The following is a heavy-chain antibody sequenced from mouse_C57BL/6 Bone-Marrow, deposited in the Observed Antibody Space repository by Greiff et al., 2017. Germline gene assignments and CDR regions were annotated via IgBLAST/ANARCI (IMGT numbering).Heavy chain of an antibody. J-gene: IGHJ3*01. CDR2: IWWDDDK. CDR3: ARIADVVATPAWFAC. D-gene: IGHD1-1*01. CDR1: GFSLSTFGMG. Sequence: LKESGPGILQPSQTLSLTCSFSGFSLSTFGMGVGWIRQPSGKGLEWLAHIWWDDDKYYNPALKRRLTISKDTSKNRVFLEIANVDTADTATYYCARIADVVATPAWFACWGQGTLVTVSA. V-gene: IGHV8-8*01.